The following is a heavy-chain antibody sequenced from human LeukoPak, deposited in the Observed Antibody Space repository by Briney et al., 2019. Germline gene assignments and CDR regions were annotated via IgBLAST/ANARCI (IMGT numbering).Heavy chain of an antibody. CDR1: GFTFSSYA. V-gene: IGHV3-23*01. J-gene: IGHJ4*02. D-gene: IGHD3-9*01. CDR2: ISGSGGST. CDR3: AKDRRDDILTGPLGD. Sequence: PGGSPRLSCAASGFTFSSYAMSWVRQAPGKGLEWVSAISGSGGSTYYADSVKGRFTISRDNSKNTLYLQMNSLRAEDTAVYYCAKDRRDDILTGPLGDWGQGTLVTVSS.